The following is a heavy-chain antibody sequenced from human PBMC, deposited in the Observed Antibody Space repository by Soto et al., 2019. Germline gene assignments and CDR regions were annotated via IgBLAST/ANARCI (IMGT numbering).Heavy chain of an antibody. CDR1: GFTFSSYA. V-gene: IGHV3-23*01. CDR3: AKDQYYDSSGYYSKSFFDY. Sequence: GGSLRLSCAASGFTFSSYAMSWVRQAPGKGLEWVSAISGSGGTTYYADSVKGRFTFSRDNSKNTLYLQMNSLRAEDTAVYYCAKDQYYDSSGYYSKSFFDYWGQGTLVTVSS. CDR2: ISGSGGTT. D-gene: IGHD3-22*01. J-gene: IGHJ4*02.